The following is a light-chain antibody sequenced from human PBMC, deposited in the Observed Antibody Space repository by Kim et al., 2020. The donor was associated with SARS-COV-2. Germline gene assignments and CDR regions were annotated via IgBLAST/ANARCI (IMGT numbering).Light chain of an antibody. CDR3: QQYNIWRT. CDR2: GAS. J-gene: IGKJ1*01. Sequence: EIVMTQSPATLSVSPGERATLSCRASQSVSSNLAWYQQKPGQAPRLLIYGASTRATGIPARFSGSGSGTEFTLTISSLQSEDFAVYYCQQYNIWRTFGQGTKVDIK. V-gene: IGKV3-15*01. CDR1: QSVSSN.